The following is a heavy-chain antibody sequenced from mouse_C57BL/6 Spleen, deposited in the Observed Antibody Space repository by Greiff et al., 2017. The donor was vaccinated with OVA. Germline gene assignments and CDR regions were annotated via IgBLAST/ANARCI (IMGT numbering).Heavy chain of an antibody. CDR2: IYPGDGDT. D-gene: IGHD4-1*01. CDR1: GYAFSSSW. J-gene: IGHJ1*03. CDR3: ARSNWDYFDV. V-gene: IGHV1-82*01. Sequence: QVQLQQSGPELVKPGASVKISCKASGYAFSSSWMNWVKQRPGKGLEWIGRIYPGDGDTNYNGKFKGKATLTADKSSSTAYMQLSSLTSEDSAVYFGARSNWDYFDVWGTGTTVTVSS.